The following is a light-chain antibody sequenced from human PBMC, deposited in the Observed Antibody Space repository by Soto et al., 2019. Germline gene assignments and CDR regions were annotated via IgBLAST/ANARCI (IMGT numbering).Light chain of an antibody. CDR3: QHYNRWPLA. J-gene: IGKJ4*01. CDR2: DAS. CDR1: QSVNDN. Sequence: EIVMRKSPGTLSVSPVEIVTLSCMASQSVNDNLAWYQQKPGQAPRLLIYDASTRAAGIPASFSGSGSGTEFTLTISSLQSEDFGVYYCQHYNRWPLAFGGGTKVDIK. V-gene: IGKV3-15*01.